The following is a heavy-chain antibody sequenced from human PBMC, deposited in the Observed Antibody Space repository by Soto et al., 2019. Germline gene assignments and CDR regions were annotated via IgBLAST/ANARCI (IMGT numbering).Heavy chain of an antibody. Sequence: GSLRLSCAASGFTFSSYWMSWVRQAPGKGLEWVANIKQDGSEKYYVDSVKGRFTISRDNAKNSLYLQMNSLRAEDTAVYYCAKIAAAGWFDPWGQGTLVTVSS. J-gene: IGHJ5*02. CDR2: IKQDGSEK. V-gene: IGHV3-7*03. CDR1: GFTFSSYW. CDR3: AKIAAAGWFDP. D-gene: IGHD6-13*01.